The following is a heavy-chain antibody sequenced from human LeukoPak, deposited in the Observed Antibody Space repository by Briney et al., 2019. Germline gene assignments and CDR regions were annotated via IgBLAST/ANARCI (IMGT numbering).Heavy chain of an antibody. V-gene: IGHV1-18*01. CDR3: ARVTEVGCSSTSCYSIPPDY. Sequence: ASVKVSCKASGYTFTSYGIGWVRQAPGQGLEWMGWISAYNGNTNYAQKLQGRVTMTTDTSTSTAYMELRSLRSDDTAVYYCARVTEVGCSSTSCYSIPPDYWGQGTLVTVSS. D-gene: IGHD2-2*02. CDR2: ISAYNGNT. J-gene: IGHJ4*02. CDR1: GYTFTSYG.